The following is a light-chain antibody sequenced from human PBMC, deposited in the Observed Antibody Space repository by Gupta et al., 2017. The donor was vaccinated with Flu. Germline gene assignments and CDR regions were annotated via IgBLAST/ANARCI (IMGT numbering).Light chain of an antibody. CDR2: DAS. CDR3: QQRDNPRA. CDR1: QSVNTY. J-gene: IGKJ2*01. V-gene: IGKV3-11*01. Sequence: EIVFTQSPATLSLSPGERATLSCRASQSVNTYLGWYQQRAGQAPRLLIYDASKRATGIPARFSGSGSGTDFTLTISSLEPEDFGVYYCQQRDNPRAFGQGTQVKIK.